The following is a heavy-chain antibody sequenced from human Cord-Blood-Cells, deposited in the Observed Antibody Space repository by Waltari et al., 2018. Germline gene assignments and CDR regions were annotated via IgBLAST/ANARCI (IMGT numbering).Heavy chain of an antibody. CDR2: INPSGGSR. D-gene: IGHD2-21*02. V-gene: IGHV1-46*03. CDR3: ARAAVVTAGPTRYFDL. J-gene: IGHJ2*01. CDR1: GYTFTSYY. Sequence: QVQLVQSGAEVKKPGASVKVSCKASGYTFTSYYMHWVRQAPGQGLEWMGIINPSGGSRSYAQKFQGRVTMTRDTSTSTVYMELSSLRSEDTAVYYCARAAVVTAGPTRYFDLWGRGTLVTVSS.